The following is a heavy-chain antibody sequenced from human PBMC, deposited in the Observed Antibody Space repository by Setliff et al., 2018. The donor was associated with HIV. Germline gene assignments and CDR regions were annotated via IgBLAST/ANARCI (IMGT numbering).Heavy chain of an antibody. J-gene: IGHJ4*02. V-gene: IGHV4-34*01. D-gene: IGHD1-26*01. CDR3: AGGPGTTSIDY. CDR1: GASVSRYY. Sequence: SETLSLTCTVSGASVSRYYWSWIRQSPGKGLEWIGEINHSGSTNYNMSLWSRVTISLDASRNQFSLELISVTAADTAVYYCAGGPGTTSIDYWAQGTLVTVSS. CDR2: INHSGST.